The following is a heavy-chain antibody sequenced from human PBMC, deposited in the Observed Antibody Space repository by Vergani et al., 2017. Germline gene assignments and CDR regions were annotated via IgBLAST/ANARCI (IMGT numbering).Heavy chain of an antibody. D-gene: IGHD3-10*01. CDR2: INNDGHT. Sequence: QVQLQQWGAGVVKPSGTLSLTCAVFGESFSSFYWSRIRQPPGKGLEWIGEINNDGHTNYNPSLESRVTVSRDTANNQFSLNLMSVTAADTAMYYCAVRPRVNLVGGGIVTKRTFDYWSQGSLVTVSS. CDR3: AVRPRVNLVGGGIVTKRTFDY. V-gene: IGHV4-34*02. CDR1: GESFSSFY. J-gene: IGHJ4*02.